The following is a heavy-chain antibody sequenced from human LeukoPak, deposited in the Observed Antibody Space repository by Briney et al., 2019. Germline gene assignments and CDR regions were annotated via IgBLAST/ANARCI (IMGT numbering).Heavy chain of an antibody. D-gene: IGHD4-11*01. Sequence: GGSLRLSCAATGFTFSSYAMHWVRQAPGKGLEWVAVISYDGSNKYYADSVKGRFTISRDNSTNTLYLQMNSLRAEDTAVYYCARDHMTTVTTLNYWGQGTLVTVSS. CDR2: ISYDGSNK. V-gene: IGHV3-30-3*01. J-gene: IGHJ4*02. CDR3: ARDHMTTVTTLNY. CDR1: GFTFSSYA.